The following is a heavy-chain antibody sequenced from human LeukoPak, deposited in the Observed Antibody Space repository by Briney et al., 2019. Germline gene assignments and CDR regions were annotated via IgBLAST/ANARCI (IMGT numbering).Heavy chain of an antibody. CDR2: ISSSSSYI. CDR1: EFTFSTYN. Sequence: GGSLRLSCVASEFTFSTYNMNWVRQAPGKGLEWVSSISSSSSYIYYADSVRGRFTISRDNAKNSLYLQMNNLRPEDTAVYYCARDEYSYEFLTYFDYWGQGTLVTVSS. J-gene: IGHJ4*02. D-gene: IGHD5-18*01. V-gene: IGHV3-21*06. CDR3: ARDEYSYEFLTYFDY.